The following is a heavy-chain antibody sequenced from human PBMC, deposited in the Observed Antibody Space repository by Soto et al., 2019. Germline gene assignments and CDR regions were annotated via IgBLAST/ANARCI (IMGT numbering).Heavy chain of an antibody. J-gene: IGHJ4*02. Sequence: PSETLSLTCTVSGGSISSYYWSWIRQPPGKGLEWIGYIYYSGSTNYNPSLKSRVTISVDTSKNQFSLKLSSVTAAGTAVYYWARHVKSVLGAPLWDYWGQGTQVTVS. V-gene: IGHV4-59*08. D-gene: IGHD1-26*01. CDR3: ARHVKSVLGAPLWDY. CDR2: IYYSGST. CDR1: GGSISSYY.